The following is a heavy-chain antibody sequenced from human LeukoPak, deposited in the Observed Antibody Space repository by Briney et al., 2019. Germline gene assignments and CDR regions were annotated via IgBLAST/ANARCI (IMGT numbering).Heavy chain of an antibody. CDR2: IQQDGSEK. CDR1: GFTFSSYW. CDR3: AKGRGWLQFFDY. J-gene: IGHJ4*02. Sequence: GGSLRLSCTASGFTFSSYWMTWVRQAPGKGLEWVANIQQDGSEKYYVDSVKGRFTISRDNAKNSLYLQMNSLRAEDTAVYYCAKGRGWLQFFDYWGQGTLVTVSS. D-gene: IGHD5-24*01. V-gene: IGHV3-7*03.